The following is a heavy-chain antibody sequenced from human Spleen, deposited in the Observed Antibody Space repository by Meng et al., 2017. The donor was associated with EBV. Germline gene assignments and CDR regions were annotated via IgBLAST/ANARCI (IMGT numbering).Heavy chain of an antibody. CDR3: ARSRRSSGWYYFDY. CDR2: INPSGGST. Sequence: QGQVLPCGAEGKEPGAAVKVSCTASGYTFTSYNIHLVRQAPGQGLEWMGIINPSGGSTTYAQKFQGRVTMTRDTSTSTVYMELSSLTSEDTAVYYCARSRRSSGWYYFDYWGQGTLVTVSS. CDR1: GYTFTSYN. D-gene: IGHD6-19*01. J-gene: IGHJ4*02. V-gene: IGHV1-46*01.